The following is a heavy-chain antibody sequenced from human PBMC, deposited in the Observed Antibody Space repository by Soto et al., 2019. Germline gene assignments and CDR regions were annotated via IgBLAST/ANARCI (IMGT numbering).Heavy chain of an antibody. D-gene: IGHD3-9*01. Sequence: GGSLRLSCAASGFTVSSNYMSWVRQAPGKGLEWVSVIYSGGSTYYADSVKGRFTISRDNSKNTLYLQMNSLRAEDTAVYYCARDILTGYYRGNYWGQGTLVTVSS. V-gene: IGHV3-53*01. J-gene: IGHJ4*02. CDR2: IYSGGST. CDR3: ARDILTGYYRGNY. CDR1: GFTVSSNY.